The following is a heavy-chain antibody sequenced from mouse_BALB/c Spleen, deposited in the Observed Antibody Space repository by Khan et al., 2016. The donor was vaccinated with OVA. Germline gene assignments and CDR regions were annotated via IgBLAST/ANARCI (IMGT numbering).Heavy chain of an antibody. Sequence: QVHVKQSGAELVKPGASLKLSCKASGYTFTTYWMHWVKLRPGQGFEWIGEINPNNGGTNYNEKFKRKATLTVDKSSSTAYMQLSSLTSEDSAVYYCTIGNYPYYALHYWGQGTSVTVSS. CDR3: TIGNYPYYALHY. CDR1: GYTFTTYW. D-gene: IGHD2-1*01. J-gene: IGHJ4*01. V-gene: IGHV1S81*02. CDR2: INPNNGGT.